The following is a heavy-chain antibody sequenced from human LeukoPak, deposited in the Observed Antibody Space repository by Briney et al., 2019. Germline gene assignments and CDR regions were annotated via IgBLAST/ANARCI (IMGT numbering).Heavy chain of an antibody. J-gene: IGHJ4*02. CDR1: GLTLRNYA. Sequence: GGSLRLSCVASGLTLRNYAVSWVRQAPGKGLEWVSGIGGSGSNTYYADSVKGRFAISRDNSKNTLYLQMNSLRADGTAIYYCVRDQGTLIRGAYKRTFDYWGQGTLVTVSS. V-gene: IGHV3-23*01. D-gene: IGHD3-10*01. CDR2: IGGSGSNT. CDR3: VRDQGTLIRGAYKRTFDY.